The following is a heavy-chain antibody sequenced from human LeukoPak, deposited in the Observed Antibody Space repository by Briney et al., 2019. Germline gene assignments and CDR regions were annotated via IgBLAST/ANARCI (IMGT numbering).Heavy chain of an antibody. CDR2: INHSGST. CDR1: GGSFSGYY. CDR3: ARKENVVSFDP. V-gene: IGHV4-34*01. D-gene: IGHD2-15*01. Sequence: SETLSLTCAVYGGSFSGYYWSWIRQPPGKGLEWTGEINHSGSTNYNPSLKSRVTISVDTSKNQFSLKLSSVTAADTAVYYCARKENVVSFDPWGQGTLVTVSS. J-gene: IGHJ5*02.